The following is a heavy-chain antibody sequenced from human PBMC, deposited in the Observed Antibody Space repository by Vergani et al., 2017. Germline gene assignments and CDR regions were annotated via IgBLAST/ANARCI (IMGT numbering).Heavy chain of an antibody. V-gene: IGHV4-39*01. CDR3: ASYHYDTSGSVDY. J-gene: IGHJ4*02. CDR1: GGSIRSSNYY. D-gene: IGHD3-22*01. Sequence: QLQLQESGPGLVKPSETLSLSCTVSGGSIRSSNYYWGWIRQPPGKGLDWIGSMYYSGRTYYNPSLKSRVTISVDTSKNQFSLKLSSVTAADTAVYYCASYHYDTSGSVDYWGQGTLVTVSS. CDR2: MYYSGRT.